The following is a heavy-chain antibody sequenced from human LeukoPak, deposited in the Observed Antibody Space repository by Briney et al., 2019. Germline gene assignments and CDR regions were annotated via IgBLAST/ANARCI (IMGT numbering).Heavy chain of an antibody. D-gene: IGHD2-2*01. J-gene: IGHJ6*02. V-gene: IGHV1-46*01. CDR1: GYTFTSYY. Sequence: ASVKVSCKASGYTFTSYYMHWVRQAPGLGLEWMGIINPSGGSTSYAQKFQGRVTMTRDTSTSTVYMELSSLRSEDTAVYYCARVPGVGYCSSTSCYSSGMDVWGQGTTVTVSS. CDR3: ARVPGVGYCSSTSCYSSGMDV. CDR2: INPSGGST.